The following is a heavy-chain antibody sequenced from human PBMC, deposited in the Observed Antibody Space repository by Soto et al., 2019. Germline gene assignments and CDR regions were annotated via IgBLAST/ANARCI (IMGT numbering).Heavy chain of an antibody. CDR2: MDPNSGVA. CDR1: GYTFTTND. Sequence: GASVEVSCKAFGYTFTTNDINWVLEAPGQGLEWLGWMDPNSGVAGYAQKFQGRVIMTRDTSTSTAHMELSGLTSEDTAVYYCAREENCSGGTCYSEYFHRWGQGTLVTVSS. CDR3: AREENCSGGTCYSEYFHR. V-gene: IGHV1-8*02. J-gene: IGHJ1*01. D-gene: IGHD2-15*01.